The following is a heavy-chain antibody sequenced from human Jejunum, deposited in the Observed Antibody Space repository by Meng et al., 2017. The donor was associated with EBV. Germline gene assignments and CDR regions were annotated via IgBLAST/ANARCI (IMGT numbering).Heavy chain of an antibody. CDR1: GGSIRSSNW. Sequence: QVLLHEAVPVLVKPLGTLSLTCAVSGGSIRSSNWWSWVRQPPGKGPEWIGEIFHIGTTNYNPTLKSRVTMSVDKSKNHFSLKLTSVTAADTAVYYCARDGGPSGSYAYWFDPWGQGTLVTVSS. CDR2: IFHIGTT. CDR3: ARDGGPSGSYAYWFDP. J-gene: IGHJ5*02. D-gene: IGHD1-26*01. V-gene: IGHV4-4*02.